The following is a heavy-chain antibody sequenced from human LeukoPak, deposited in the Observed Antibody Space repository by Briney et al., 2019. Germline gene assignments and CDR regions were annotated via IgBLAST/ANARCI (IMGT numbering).Heavy chain of an antibody. CDR2: IYYTGST. Sequence: PSETLSLTCTVSGGSMSSYYWTWIRQPPGRGLEWIGHIYYTGSTSYNPSLKSRVTLSVDTSKNQFSLKLTSVTAADTAVYYCARADRGDYLLIDYWGQGTLVTVSS. J-gene: IGHJ4*02. V-gene: IGHV4-59*01. CDR1: GGSMSSYY. CDR3: ARADRGDYLLIDY. D-gene: IGHD4-17*01.